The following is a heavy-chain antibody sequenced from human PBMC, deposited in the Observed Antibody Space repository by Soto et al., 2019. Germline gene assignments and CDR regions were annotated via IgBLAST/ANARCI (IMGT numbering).Heavy chain of an antibody. D-gene: IGHD3-22*01. Sequence: GASLRLSCAASGFTFSSYAMSWVRQAPGRGLEWVSAISGSGGSTYYADSVKGRFTISRDNSKKTLYLQMNSLRAEDTAVYYCARSYDSSGYYKTDYWGQGTLVNVSS. CDR2: ISGSGGST. CDR3: ARSYDSSGYYKTDY. V-gene: IGHV3-23*01. CDR1: GFTFSSYA. J-gene: IGHJ4*02.